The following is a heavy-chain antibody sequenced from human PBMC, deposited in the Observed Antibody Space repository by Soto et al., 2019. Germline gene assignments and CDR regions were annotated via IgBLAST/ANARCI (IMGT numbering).Heavy chain of an antibody. J-gene: IGHJ3*02. V-gene: IGHV3-48*02. CDR1: GFTFSSYA. CDR2: ISSSSSTI. Sequence: PGGSLRLSCAASGFTFSSYAMNWVRQAPGKGLEWVSYISSSSSTIYYADSVKGRFTISRDNAKNSLYLQMNSLRDEDTAVYYCAREVLRFLEWLPPDAFDIWGQGTMVTVSS. CDR3: AREVLRFLEWLPPDAFDI. D-gene: IGHD3-3*01.